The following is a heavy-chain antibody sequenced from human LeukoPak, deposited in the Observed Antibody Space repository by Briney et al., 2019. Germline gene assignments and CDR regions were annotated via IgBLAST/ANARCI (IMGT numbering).Heavy chain of an antibody. CDR1: GFTFSSYA. CDR2: ISGSGGST. V-gene: IGHV3-23*01. J-gene: IGHJ4*02. Sequence: PGGSLRLSCAASGFTFSSYAMSWVRHAPGKGLKWVSAISGSGGSTYYADSVKGRFTISRDNSKNTLYLQMNSLRAEDRAVYYCAKAPDLAAAGPFDYWGQGTLVTVSS. CDR3: AKAPDLAAAGPFDY. D-gene: IGHD6-13*01.